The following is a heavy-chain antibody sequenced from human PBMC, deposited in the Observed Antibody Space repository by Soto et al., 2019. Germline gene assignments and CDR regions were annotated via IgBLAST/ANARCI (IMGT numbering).Heavy chain of an antibody. CDR1: GVSISSYY. J-gene: IGHJ6*02. Sequence: SDTLSLTCPFSGVSISSYYWSLIRQPPGKGLEWIGYIYYSGSTNYNPSLKSRVTISVDTSKNQFSLKLSSVTAADAAVYYCARDYYTGYYYYYGMDVWGQGTTVTVSS. D-gene: IGHD3-3*01. V-gene: IGHV4-59*01. CDR2: IYYSGST. CDR3: ARDYYTGYYYYYGMDV.